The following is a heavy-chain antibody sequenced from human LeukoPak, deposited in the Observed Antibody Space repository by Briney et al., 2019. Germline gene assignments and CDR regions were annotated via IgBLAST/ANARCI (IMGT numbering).Heavy chain of an antibody. CDR2: IYSSGNT. V-gene: IGHV4-39*01. Sequence: SETLSLTCTVSGGAISTTNYYWGWIRQPPGRDLEWIGSIYSSGNTYYNPSLESRVTISVDTSKNQLSLKLTSATAADTSVYYCARHSGLRSPFDPWGQGTLVTVSS. CDR1: GGAISTTNYY. D-gene: IGHD3-3*01. CDR3: ARHSGLRSPFDP. J-gene: IGHJ5*02.